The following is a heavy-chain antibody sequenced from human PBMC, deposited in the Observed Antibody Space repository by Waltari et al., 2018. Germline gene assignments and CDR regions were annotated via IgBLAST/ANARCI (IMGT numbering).Heavy chain of an antibody. CDR2: IYHSGST. V-gene: IGHV4-30-2*01. D-gene: IGHD3-10*01. J-gene: IGHJ5*02. Sequence: QLQLQESGSGLVKPSQTLSLTCAVSGGSISSGGYSWSWIRQPPGKGLEWIGYIYHSGSTYYNPSLKSRVTISVDRSKNQFSLKLSSVTAADTAVYYCARATMVQGVIDWFDPWGQGTLVTVSS. CDR3: ARATMVQGVIDWFDP. CDR1: GGSISSGGYS.